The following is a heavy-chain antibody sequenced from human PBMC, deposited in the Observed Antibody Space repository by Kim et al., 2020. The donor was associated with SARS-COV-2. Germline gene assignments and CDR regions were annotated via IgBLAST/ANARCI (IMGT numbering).Heavy chain of an antibody. V-gene: IGHV3-30*18. CDR2: ISYDGSNK. CDR1: GFTFSSYG. D-gene: IGHD3-16*01. Sequence: GGSLRLSCAASGFTFSSYGMHWVRQAPGKGLEWVAVISYDGSNKYYADSVKGRFTISRDNSKNTLYLQMNSLRAEDTAVYYCAKDHNSFSGDYEYYFDYWGQGTLVTVSS. J-gene: IGHJ4*02. CDR3: AKDHNSFSGDYEYYFDY.